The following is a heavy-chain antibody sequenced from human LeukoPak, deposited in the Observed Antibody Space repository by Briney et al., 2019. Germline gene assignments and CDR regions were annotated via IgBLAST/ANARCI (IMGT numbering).Heavy chain of an antibody. CDR3: AREPLISGSPTGAFDI. V-gene: IGHV4-38-2*02. Sequence: PSETLSLTCSVSGYSISSNCYWTWTRQSPGKGLEWIASVHHTQGTYYNPSLKSRVTISLDTSKNQFSLKLSSVTAADTAVYYCAREPLISGSPTGAFDIWGQGTMVTVSS. J-gene: IGHJ3*02. CDR1: GYSISSNCY. CDR2: VHHTQGT. D-gene: IGHD3-10*01.